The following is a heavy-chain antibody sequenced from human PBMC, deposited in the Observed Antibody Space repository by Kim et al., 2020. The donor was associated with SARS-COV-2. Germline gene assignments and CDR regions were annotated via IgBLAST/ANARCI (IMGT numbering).Heavy chain of an antibody. V-gene: IGHV1-24*01. Sequence: IYAQKFQGRVTMTEDTSTDTAYMELSSLRSEDTAVYYCATGVGAPPYFEYWGQGTLVTVSS. CDR3: ATGVGAPPYFEY. J-gene: IGHJ4*02. D-gene: IGHD1-26*01.